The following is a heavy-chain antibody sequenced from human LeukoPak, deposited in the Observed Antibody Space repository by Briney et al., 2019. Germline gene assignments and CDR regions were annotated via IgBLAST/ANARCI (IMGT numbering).Heavy chain of an antibody. Sequence: GGSLRLSCEASGFTFNNYGMHWVRQAPGKGLEWVAFIRYDGGNKYYADSVKGRFTISRDNSKNTLYLQMNSLRAEDTAVYYCAKDLEGTTVTTGFGAFDIWGQGTMVTVSS. D-gene: IGHD4-17*01. V-gene: IGHV3-30*02. CDR1: GFTFNNYG. CDR2: IRYDGGNK. CDR3: AKDLEGTTVTTGFGAFDI. J-gene: IGHJ3*02.